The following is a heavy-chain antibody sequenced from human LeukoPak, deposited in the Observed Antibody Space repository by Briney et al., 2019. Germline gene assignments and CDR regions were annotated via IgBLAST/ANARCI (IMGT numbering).Heavy chain of an antibody. J-gene: IGHJ4*02. CDR3: ARDSRPIFEWQQLGGDY. V-gene: IGHV1-46*01. CDR2: INPSGGST. Sequence: VASVKVSCKASGYTFTSYYMHWVRQAPGQGLEWMGIINPSGGSTSYAQKFQGRVTMTRDTSISTAHMELSRLRSDDTAVYYCARDSRPIFEWQQLGGDYWGQGTLVTVSS. CDR1: GYTFTSYY. D-gene: IGHD6-13*01.